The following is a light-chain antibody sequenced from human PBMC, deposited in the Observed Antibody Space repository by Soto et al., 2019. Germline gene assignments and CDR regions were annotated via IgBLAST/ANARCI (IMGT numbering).Light chain of an antibody. CDR2: DAS. CDR3: QQRSNWPIT. J-gene: IGKJ3*01. Sequence: EIVLTQSPATLSLSPGEGATLSCRASQSVSSYLSWYQQKPGQAPRLLIYDASNRATGIPARFGGSGSGTDFTLSISSLEPEDFAVYYCQQRSNWPITLGPGTKVDIK. CDR1: QSVSSY. V-gene: IGKV3-11*01.